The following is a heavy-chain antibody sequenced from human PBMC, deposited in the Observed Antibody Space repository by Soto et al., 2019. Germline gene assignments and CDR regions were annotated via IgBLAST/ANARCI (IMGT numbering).Heavy chain of an antibody. V-gene: IGHV1-18*01. J-gene: IGHJ5*02. CDR2: ISLYSDGT. Sequence: ASVKVSCKTSGYTFSNYGITWVRQAPGQPLEWLGWISLYSDGTNYAQKFRGRVSMTTDTSTTTAYMELRSLRSDDTAVYYCARVVPGAEAWFGPWGQGTLVTVSS. CDR1: GYTFSNYG. CDR3: ARVVPGAEAWFGP. D-gene: IGHD2-2*01.